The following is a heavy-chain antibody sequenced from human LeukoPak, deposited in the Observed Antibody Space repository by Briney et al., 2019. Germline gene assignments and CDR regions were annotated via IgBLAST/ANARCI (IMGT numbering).Heavy chain of an antibody. CDR2: IYYSGST. CDR3: ARYSSSWPIGFDP. Sequence: SETLSLTCTVSGGSISSYYWSWIRQPPGKGLEWIGYIYYSGSTNYNPSLKSRVTISVDTSKNRFSLRLSSVTAADTAVYYCARYSSSWPIGFDPWGQGTLVTVAS. D-gene: IGHD6-13*01. CDR1: GGSISSYY. J-gene: IGHJ5*02. V-gene: IGHV4-59*01.